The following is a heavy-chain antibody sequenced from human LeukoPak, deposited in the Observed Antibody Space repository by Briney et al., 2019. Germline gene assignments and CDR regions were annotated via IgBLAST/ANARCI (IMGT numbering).Heavy chain of an antibody. J-gene: IGHJ1*01. Sequence: GGSLRLSCAASGFTFSSYATSWVRQAPGKGLEWVSAISGSGGSTYYADSVKGRFTISRDNSKNTLYLQMNSLRAEDTAVYYCAKDGRAYDYGDYGYFQHWGQGTLVTVSS. CDR2: ISGSGGST. CDR3: AKDGRAYDYGDYGYFQH. D-gene: IGHD4-17*01. V-gene: IGHV3-23*01. CDR1: GFTFSSYA.